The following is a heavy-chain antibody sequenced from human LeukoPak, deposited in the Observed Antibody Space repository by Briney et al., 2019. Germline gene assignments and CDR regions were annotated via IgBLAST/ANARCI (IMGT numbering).Heavy chain of an antibody. V-gene: IGHV4-34*01. CDR2: INHSGST. J-gene: IGHJ4*02. Sequence: GSLRLSCAASGFTFSSYWMSWIRQPPGKGLEWIGEINHSGSTNYNPSLKSRVTISVDTSKNQFSLKLSSVTAADTAVYYCARTRGAARHFDYWGQGTLVTVSS. D-gene: IGHD6-6*01. CDR3: ARTRGAARHFDY. CDR1: GFTFSSYW.